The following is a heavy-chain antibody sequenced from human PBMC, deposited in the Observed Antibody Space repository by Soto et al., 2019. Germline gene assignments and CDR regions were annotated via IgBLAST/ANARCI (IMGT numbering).Heavy chain of an antibody. J-gene: IGHJ6*02. D-gene: IGHD6-19*01. CDR2: INPNDGST. CDR3: ARADGMDV. V-gene: IGHV1-46*01. Sequence: ASVKVSCKASGYTFISYYIHWVRQAPGQGLEWIGMINPNDGSTTNAQKFQNRLSMTRDTSASTVYMELSSLRSEDTAVYYCARADGMDVWGQGTTVTVSS. CDR1: GYTFISYY.